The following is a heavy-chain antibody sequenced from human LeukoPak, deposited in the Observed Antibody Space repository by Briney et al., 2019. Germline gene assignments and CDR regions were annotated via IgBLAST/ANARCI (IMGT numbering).Heavy chain of an antibody. CDR2: INTNTGNP. J-gene: IGHJ5*02. D-gene: IGHD3-9*01. CDR1: GYTFTSYA. V-gene: IGHV7-4-1*02. Sequence: ASVKVSCKASGYTFTSYAMNWVRQAPGQGLEWMGWINTNTGNPTYAQGFTGRFVFSLDTSVSTAYLQISSLKAEDTAVYYCAREYYDILTGYHWFDPWGQGTLVTVSS. CDR3: AREYYDILTGYHWFDP.